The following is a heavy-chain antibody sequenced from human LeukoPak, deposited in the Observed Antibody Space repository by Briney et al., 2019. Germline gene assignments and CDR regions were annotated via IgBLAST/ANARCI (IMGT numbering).Heavy chain of an antibody. J-gene: IGHJ6*03. D-gene: IGHD3-22*01. Sequence: SETLSLTCTVSGGSISSSSYYWGWIRQPPGKGLEWIGSIYYSGSTYYNPSLKSRVTISVDTSKNQFSLKLSSVTAADTAVYYCARPYYYDSSGYPNMDVWGKGTTVTVSS. V-gene: IGHV4-39*07. CDR2: IYYSGST. CDR1: GGSISSSSYY. CDR3: ARPYYYDSSGYPNMDV.